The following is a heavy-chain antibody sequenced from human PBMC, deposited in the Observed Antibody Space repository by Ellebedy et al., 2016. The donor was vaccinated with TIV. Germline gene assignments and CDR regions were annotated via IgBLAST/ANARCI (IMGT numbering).Heavy chain of an antibody. V-gene: IGHV4-39*01. CDR2: IYYSGST. CDR3: ARLHITMVRGVPNWFDP. J-gene: IGHJ5*02. D-gene: IGHD3-10*01. CDR1: GGSISSSSYY. Sequence: MPSETLSLTCTVSGGSISSSSYYWGWIRQPPGKGLEWIGSIYYSGSTYYNPSLKSRVTISVDTSKNQFSLKLSSVTAADTAVYYCARLHITMVRGVPNWFDPWGQGTLVTVSS.